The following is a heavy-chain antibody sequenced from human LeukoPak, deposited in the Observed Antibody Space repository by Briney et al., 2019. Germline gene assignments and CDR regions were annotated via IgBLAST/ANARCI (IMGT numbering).Heavy chain of an antibody. Sequence: SETLSLTCTVSGGSISNYYWSWIRQPPGKGLEWIGYIYYSGTTNYNPSLKSRVTISVDTSKNQFSLKLSSVTAADTAVYYCARHYCGGDCYTEYWYFDLWGRGTLVTVSS. D-gene: IGHD2-21*02. CDR1: GGSISNYY. V-gene: IGHV4-59*08. CDR3: ARHYCGGDCYTEYWYFDL. CDR2: IYYSGTT. J-gene: IGHJ2*01.